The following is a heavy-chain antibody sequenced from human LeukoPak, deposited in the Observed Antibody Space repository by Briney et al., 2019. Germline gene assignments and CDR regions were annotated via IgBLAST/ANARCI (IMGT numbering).Heavy chain of an antibody. Sequence: SVKVSCKASGGTFSSYAISWVRQAPGQGLEWMGGIIPIFGTANYAQKFQGRVTITADKSTSTAYMELSSLRSEDTGVYYCARDGSSYGSGSYYDSYNWFDPWGQGTLVTVSS. V-gene: IGHV1-69*06. CDR2: IIPIFGTA. CDR3: ARDGSSYGSGSYYDSYNWFDP. D-gene: IGHD3-10*01. J-gene: IGHJ5*02. CDR1: GGTFSSYA.